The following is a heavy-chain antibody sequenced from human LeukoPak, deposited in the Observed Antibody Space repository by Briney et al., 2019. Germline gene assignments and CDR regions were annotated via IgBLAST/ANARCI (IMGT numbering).Heavy chain of an antibody. V-gene: IGHV3-23*01. CDR1: GFTFSSTS. CDR2: TVGGGDGT. Sequence: GGSLRLSCAASGFTFSSTSMSWVRQAPGKGLEWVAVTVGGGDGTYYADSVKGRFTISRDSSKDTLHLQMNSLRVEDTAVYYCARRDTSGSFYFDYWGQGTLVTVSS. D-gene: IGHD6-19*01. J-gene: IGHJ4*02. CDR3: ARRDTSGSFYFDY.